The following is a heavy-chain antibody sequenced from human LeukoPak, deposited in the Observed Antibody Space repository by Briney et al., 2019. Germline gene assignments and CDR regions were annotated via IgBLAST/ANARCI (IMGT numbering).Heavy chain of an antibody. CDR1: GFTFSSYG. CDR3: ARDRYSSGWADAFDI. J-gene: IGHJ3*02. V-gene: IGHV3-33*01. Sequence: PGGSLRLSCAASGFTFSSYGMHWVRQAPGKGLEWVAVIWYDGSNKYYADSVKGRFTISRDNSKNTLYLEMNSLRAEGTAVYYCARDRYSSGWADAFDIWGQGTMVTVSS. D-gene: IGHD6-19*01. CDR2: IWYDGSNK.